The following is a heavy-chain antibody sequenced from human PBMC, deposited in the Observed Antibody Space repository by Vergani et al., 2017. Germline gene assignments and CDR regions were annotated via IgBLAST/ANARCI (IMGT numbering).Heavy chain of an antibody. CDR1: GFTFSSYS. CDR3: AKLVAVAGSGDWFDP. V-gene: IGHV3-21*04. Sequence: EVQLVESGGGLVKPGGSLRLSCAASGFTFSSYSMNWVRQAPGKGLEWVSSISSSSSYIYYADSVKGRFTISRDNAKNSLYLQMNSLRAEDTAVYYCAKLVAVAGSGDWFDPWGQGTLVTVSS. D-gene: IGHD6-19*01. CDR2: ISSSSSYI. J-gene: IGHJ5*02.